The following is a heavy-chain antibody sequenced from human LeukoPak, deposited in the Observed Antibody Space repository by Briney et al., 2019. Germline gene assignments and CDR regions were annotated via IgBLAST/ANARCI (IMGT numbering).Heavy chain of an antibody. V-gene: IGHV3-49*03. CDR3: TRIGSGWYWDY. J-gene: IGHJ4*01. CDR2: IRTTAYGGTT. D-gene: IGHD6-19*01. Sequence: PGGSLRLSCTASGFTFGDYTMTWFRQAPGKGLEWVGFIRTTAYGGTTIYAASVKGRFTISRDDSKSIAYLQMISLKTEDTAVYYCTRIGSGWYWDYWGQGTLVTVSS. CDR1: GFTFGDYT.